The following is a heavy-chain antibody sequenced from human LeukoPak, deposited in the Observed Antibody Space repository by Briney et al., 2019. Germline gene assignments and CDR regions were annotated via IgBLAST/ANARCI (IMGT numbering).Heavy chain of an antibody. CDR1: GGSLSSYQ. CDR2: IYTSGST. V-gene: IGHV4-4*07. J-gene: IGHJ4*02. D-gene: IGHD2-2*01. CDR3: ARGSLSSPLDY. Sequence: SETLSLTCPVTGGSLSSYQLSWLRPPAGKGLEWIGLIYTSGSTNYNPSLKSRVTMSVDTSKNQFSLKLSSVTAADTAVYYCARGSLSSPLDYWGQGTLVTVSS.